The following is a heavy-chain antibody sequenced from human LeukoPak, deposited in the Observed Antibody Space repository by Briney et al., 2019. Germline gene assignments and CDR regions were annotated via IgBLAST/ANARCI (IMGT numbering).Heavy chain of an antibody. CDR2: INPNSGGT. J-gene: IGHJ4*02. CDR1: GYTFTGYY. CDR3: AREESGSSGSIDY. V-gene: IGHV1-2*02. Sequence: ASAKVSCKASGYTFTGYYMHWVRQAPGQGLEWMGWINPNSGGTNYAQKFQGRVTMTRDTSISTAYMELSRLRSDDTAVYYCAREESGSSGSIDYWGQGTLVTVSS. D-gene: IGHD3-22*01.